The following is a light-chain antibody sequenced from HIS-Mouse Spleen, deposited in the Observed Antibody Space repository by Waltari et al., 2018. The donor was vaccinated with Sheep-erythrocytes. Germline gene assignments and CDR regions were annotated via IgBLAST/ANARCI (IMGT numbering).Light chain of an antibody. CDR3: CSYAGSYNHV. Sequence: QSALTQPRSVSGSPGQSVTISCTGTSSDVGGYNYVSWYQQPPGKAPKLMIYDFSNRTSGVPNRFSGSKSSNTASLTISGLQAEDEADYYCCSYAGSYNHVFATGTKVTVL. J-gene: IGLJ1*01. CDR1: SSDVGGYNY. CDR2: DFS. V-gene: IGLV2-11*01.